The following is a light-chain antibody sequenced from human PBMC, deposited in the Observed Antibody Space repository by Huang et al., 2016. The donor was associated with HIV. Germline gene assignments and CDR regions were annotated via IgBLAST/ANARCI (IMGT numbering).Light chain of an antibody. CDR1: QDISNA. CDR3: QQYISFPIT. CDR2: GIS. J-gene: IGKJ5*01. Sequence: ERVTITCRAIQDISNALAWFQQKPGKDPKSLIFGISKLQGGVPSRFSGSGSGTDLTLTINSLQTEDFATYYCQQYISFPITFGQGTRLDMK. V-gene: IGKV1-16*01.